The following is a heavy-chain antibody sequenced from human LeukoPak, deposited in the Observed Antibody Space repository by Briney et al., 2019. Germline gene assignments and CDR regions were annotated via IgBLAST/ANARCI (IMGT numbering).Heavy chain of an antibody. D-gene: IGHD3-22*01. J-gene: IGHJ3*02. CDR1: GFTFSSYS. CDR3: ARGYSESSGRYAFDI. CDR2: ISSSSSTR. V-gene: IGHV3-48*02. Sequence: GGSLRLSCAASGFTFSSYSMNWVRQAPGEGLEWVSYISSSSSTRYYADSVKGRFTISRDNAKNSLYLQMNSLRDEDTAVYYCARGYSESSGRYAFDIWGQGTMVTVSS.